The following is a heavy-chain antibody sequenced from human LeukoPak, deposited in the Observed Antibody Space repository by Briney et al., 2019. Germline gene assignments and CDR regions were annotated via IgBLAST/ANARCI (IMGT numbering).Heavy chain of an antibody. D-gene: IGHD6-13*01. CDR2: TYYRSKWYS. Sequence: SQTLSLTCAISGDSVSSNSAAWNWIRQSPSRGLEWLGRTYYRSKWYSAYAVSVKSRITINPDTSKNQFSLQLNSVTPEDTAVYYCSRTAGVAAAAGTQFDYRGQGTLVTVSS. CDR1: GDSVSSNSAA. CDR3: SRTAGVAAAAGTQFDY. V-gene: IGHV6-1*01. J-gene: IGHJ4*02.